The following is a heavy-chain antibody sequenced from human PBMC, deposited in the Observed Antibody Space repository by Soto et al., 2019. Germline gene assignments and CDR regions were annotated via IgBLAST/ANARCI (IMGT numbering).Heavy chain of an antibody. CDR1: GGSISSGGYY. D-gene: IGHD5-12*01. CDR2: IYYSGST. Sequence: QVQLQESGPGLVKPSQTLSLTCTVSGGSISSGGYYWSWIRQHPGKGLEWIGYIYYSGSTYYNPSLQSRVTISVDTSKNQVPLKLSSVTAADPAVYYCASSPHIGFDYWGQGTLVTVSS. V-gene: IGHV4-31*03. J-gene: IGHJ4*02. CDR3: ASSPHIGFDY.